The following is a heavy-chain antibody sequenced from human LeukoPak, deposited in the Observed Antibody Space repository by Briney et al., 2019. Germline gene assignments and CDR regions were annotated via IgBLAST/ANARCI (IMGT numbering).Heavy chain of an antibody. CDR1: GGPFRRYY. V-gene: IGHV4-34*01. J-gene: IGHJ4*02. CDR2: INHSGST. D-gene: IGHD2-2*02. CDR3: ARTKRAAIRVPPLDY. Sequence: SETLALTCAVYGGPFRRYYWSWIRQPPAKGLVWMGEINHSGSTNYNPSLKSRVTISVDTSKNQFSLKLSSVTAADTAVYYCARTKRAAIRVPPLDYWGQGTLVTVSS.